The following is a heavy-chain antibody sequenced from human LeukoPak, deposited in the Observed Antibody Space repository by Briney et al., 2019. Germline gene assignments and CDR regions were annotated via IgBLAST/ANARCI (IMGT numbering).Heavy chain of an antibody. CDR3: ATDSSGYYYEVSGSRIYWFDP. J-gene: IGHJ5*02. V-gene: IGHV7-4-1*02. D-gene: IGHD3-22*01. Sequence: ASVKVSCKASGYTFTSYAMNWVRQAPGQGLEWMGWINTNTGNPTYAQGFTGRFVFSLDTSVSTAYLQISSLKAEDTAVYYCATDSSGYYYEVSGSRIYWFDPWGQGTLVTVSS. CDR2: INTNTGNP. CDR1: GYTFTSYA.